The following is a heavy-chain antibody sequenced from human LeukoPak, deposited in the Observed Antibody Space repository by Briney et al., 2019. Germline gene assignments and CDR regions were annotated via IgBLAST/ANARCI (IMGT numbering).Heavy chain of an antibody. Sequence: ASVKVSCKASGGTFSSYAISWVRQAPGQGLEWMGGIIPIFGTANYAQKFQGRVTITADKSTSTAYMELSSLRSEDTAVYYCARGGGSSSGLKFVRWWFDPWGQGTLVTVSS. J-gene: IGHJ5*02. D-gene: IGHD6-19*01. CDR3: ARGGGSSSGLKFVRWWFDP. V-gene: IGHV1-69*06. CDR2: IIPIFGTA. CDR1: GGTFSSYA.